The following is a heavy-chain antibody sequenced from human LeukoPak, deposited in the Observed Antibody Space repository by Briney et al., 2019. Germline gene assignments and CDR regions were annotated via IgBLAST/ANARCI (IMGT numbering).Heavy chain of an antibody. J-gene: IGHJ4*02. CDR2: YDPADGET. CDR3: ATQLSSGWPLRHLPFDY. CDR1: GYTLTELS. Sequence: ASVKVSCKVSGYTLTELSMHWVRQAPGKGLEWMGGYDPADGETIYAQKFQGRVTMTEDTSTDTAYMELSSLRSEDTAVYYCATQLSSGWPLRHLPFDYWGQGTLVAVSS. D-gene: IGHD3-22*01. V-gene: IGHV1-24*01.